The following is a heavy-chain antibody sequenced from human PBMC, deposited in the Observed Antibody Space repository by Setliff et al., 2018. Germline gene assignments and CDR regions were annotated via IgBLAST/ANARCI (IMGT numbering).Heavy chain of an antibody. J-gene: IGHJ4*02. Sequence: PSETLSLTCTVSGGSISTYYWSWIRQPPGKGLEWIGYIYYSGSTNSNPSLKSRVTISVDTSKNQFSLKLNSVTAADTAVYYCARGHTKNYYGGDFFDFWGQGSLVTVSS. V-gene: IGHV4-59*01. D-gene: IGHD1-26*01. CDR1: GGSISTYY. CDR2: IYYSGST. CDR3: ARGHTKNYYGGDFFDF.